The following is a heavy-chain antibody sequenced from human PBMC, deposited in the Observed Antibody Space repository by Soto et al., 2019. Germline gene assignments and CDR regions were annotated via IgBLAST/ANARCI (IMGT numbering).Heavy chain of an antibody. Sequence: QVQLVESGGGVVQPGRSLRLSCAASGFTFSSYAMHWVRQAPGKGLEWVAVISYDGSNKYYADSVKGRFTISRDNSKSTLYLQMNSLRAEDTAVYYCVVVVVAGVYWGQGTLVTVSS. CDR2: ISYDGSNK. CDR1: GFTFSSYA. CDR3: VVVVVAGVY. V-gene: IGHV3-30-3*01. J-gene: IGHJ4*02. D-gene: IGHD2-15*01.